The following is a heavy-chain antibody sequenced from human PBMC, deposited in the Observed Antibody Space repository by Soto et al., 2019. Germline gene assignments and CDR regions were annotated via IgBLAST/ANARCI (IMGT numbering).Heavy chain of an antibody. J-gene: IGHJ4*02. V-gene: IGHV5-51*01. D-gene: IGHD5-12*01. Sequence: GESLKISCEGSGYNFNTYWIGWVRQMPGKGLEWMALIYPGDSDTRYSPSFEGQVTLSVDRSISTAYLQWSSLKASDAAIYYCATSTVSYVDIVSSTTRGYFDHWGQGTLVTVSS. CDR2: IYPGDSDT. CDR3: ATSTVSYVDIVSSTTRGYFDH. CDR1: GYNFNTYW.